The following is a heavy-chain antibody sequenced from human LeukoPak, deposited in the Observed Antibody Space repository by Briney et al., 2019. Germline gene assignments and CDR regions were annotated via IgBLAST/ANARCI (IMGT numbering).Heavy chain of an antibody. Sequence: PGGSLRLSFAASGFTFSSYSMNWVRQAPGEGLEGVSYISRSSSTIYYADSVKGRFTISRDNAKNSLYLQMNSLRAENTAVSYCAKEGAAHAPYGSGSYHPSASTTDWGQGTLVTVSS. D-gene: IGHD3-10*01. CDR3: AKEGAAHAPYGSGSYHPSASTTD. CDR1: GFTFSSYS. J-gene: IGHJ4*02. V-gene: IGHV3-48*01. CDR2: ISRSSSTI.